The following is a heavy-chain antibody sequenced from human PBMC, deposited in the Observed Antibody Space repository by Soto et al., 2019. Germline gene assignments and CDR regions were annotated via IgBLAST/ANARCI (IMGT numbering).Heavy chain of an antibody. Sequence: PGGSLRLSCAASGFTFSSYGMHWVRQAPGKGLEWVAVISYDGSNKYYADSVKGRFTISRDNSKNTLYLQMNSLGAEDTAVYYCAKDRPRRDGYNLYYYYYGMDVWGQGTTVTVSS. CDR2: ISYDGSNK. J-gene: IGHJ6*02. V-gene: IGHV3-30*18. CDR3: AKDRPRRDGYNLYYYYYGMDV. D-gene: IGHD5-12*01. CDR1: GFTFSSYG.